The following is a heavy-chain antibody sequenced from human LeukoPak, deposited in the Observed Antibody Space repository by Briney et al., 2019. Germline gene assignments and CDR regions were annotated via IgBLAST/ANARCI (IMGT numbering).Heavy chain of an antibody. CDR2: INPSGGST. J-gene: IGHJ6*02. D-gene: IGHD6-13*01. CDR3: ARDLGSSSWYYSYGMDV. CDR1: GYTFTSYY. Sequence: ASVKVSCKASGYTFTSYYMHWVRQAPGQGLEWMGIINPSGGSTSYAQKFQGRVTMTRDTSISTAYMELSRLTSDDTAVYYCARDLGSSSWYYSYGMDVWGQGTTVTVSS. V-gene: IGHV1-46*01.